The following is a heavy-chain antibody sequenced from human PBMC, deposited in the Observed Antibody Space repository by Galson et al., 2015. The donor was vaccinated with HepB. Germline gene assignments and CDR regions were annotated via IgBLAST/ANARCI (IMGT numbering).Heavy chain of an antibody. J-gene: IGHJ4*02. D-gene: IGHD7-27*01. V-gene: IGHV3-21*01. CDR1: GFTFSSYS. CDR3: AKDLIKDWGSRGFHH. CDR2: ISSSSSYI. Sequence: SLRLSCAASGFTFSSYSMNWVRQAPGKGLEWVSSISSSSSYIYYADSVKGRFTISRDDAKNSLYLELNSLRAEDTAMYYCAKDLIKDWGSRGFHHWGQGTLVIVSS.